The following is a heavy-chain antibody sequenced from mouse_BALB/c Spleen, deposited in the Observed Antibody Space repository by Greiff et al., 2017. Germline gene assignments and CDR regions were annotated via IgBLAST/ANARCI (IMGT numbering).Heavy chain of an antibody. V-gene: IGHV1S127*01. Sequence: VQRVESGPELVRPGASVKMSCKASGYTFTSYWMHWVRQRPGQGLEWIAMIGPSNSETRLNQKFKDKATLNVDKSSNTAYMQLSSLTSEDSAVYYCARDITTVVALYYFDYWGQGTTLTVSS. CDR3: ARDITTVVALYYFDY. D-gene: IGHD1-1*01. J-gene: IGHJ2*01. CDR1: GYTFTSYW. CDR2: IGPSNSET.